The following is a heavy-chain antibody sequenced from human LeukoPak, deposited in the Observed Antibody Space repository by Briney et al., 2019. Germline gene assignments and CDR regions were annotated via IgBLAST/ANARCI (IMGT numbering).Heavy chain of an antibody. V-gene: IGHV1-2*02. CDR3: ARDHCTSSGCYEYYYYGMDV. J-gene: IGHJ6*02. CDR1: GYTFTDYY. D-gene: IGHD2-2*01. Sequence: ASVKVSCKASGYTFTDYYIQWVRQAPGQGLEWMGWINPKSGGTNSAQKFQGRVTMTRDTSVSTAYMELGRLRSDDTAVYYCARDHCTSSGCYEYYYYGMDVWGQGTTVTVSS. CDR2: INPKSGGT.